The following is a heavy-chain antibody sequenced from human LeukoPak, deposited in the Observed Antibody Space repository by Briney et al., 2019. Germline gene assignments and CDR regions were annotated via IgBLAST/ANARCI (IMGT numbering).Heavy chain of an antibody. Sequence: ASVKVSCKASGYTFTSYGISWVRQAPGQGLEWMGWISAYNGNTNYAQKLQGRVTMTTDTSTSTVYMELSSLRSEDTAVYYCARGTPWLYGSGSYEFDYWGQGTLVTVSS. D-gene: IGHD3-10*01. V-gene: IGHV1-18*01. CDR1: GYTFTSYG. CDR2: ISAYNGNT. J-gene: IGHJ4*02. CDR3: ARGTPWLYGSGSYEFDY.